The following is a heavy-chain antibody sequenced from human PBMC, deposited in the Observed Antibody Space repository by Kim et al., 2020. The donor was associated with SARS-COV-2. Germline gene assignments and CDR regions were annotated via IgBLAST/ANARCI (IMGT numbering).Heavy chain of an antibody. D-gene: IGHD1-26*01. V-gene: IGHV3-33*01. CDR3: ARALWYSGSYSPHPLDY. Sequence: GGSLRLSCAASGFTFSSYGMHWVRQAPGKGLEWVAVIWYDGSNKYYADSVKGRFTISRDNSKNTLYLQMNSLRAEDTAVYYCARALWYSGSYSPHPLDYWGQGTLVTVSS. CDR1: GFTFSSYG. J-gene: IGHJ4*02. CDR2: IWYDGSNK.